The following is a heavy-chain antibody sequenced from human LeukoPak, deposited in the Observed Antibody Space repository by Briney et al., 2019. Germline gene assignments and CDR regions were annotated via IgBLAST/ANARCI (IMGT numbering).Heavy chain of an antibody. Sequence: SETLSLTCTVSGDSIRDYYWSWIRQPAGGGLEWIGRIYTTEKTDYNPSLKSRVTMSIDASKNQFSLKLSSVTAADTAVYYCSRDPAFYGSGDWGQGTLVTVSS. J-gene: IGHJ4*02. CDR1: GDSIRDYY. D-gene: IGHD3-10*01. V-gene: IGHV4-4*07. CDR2: IYTTEKT. CDR3: SRDPAFYGSGD.